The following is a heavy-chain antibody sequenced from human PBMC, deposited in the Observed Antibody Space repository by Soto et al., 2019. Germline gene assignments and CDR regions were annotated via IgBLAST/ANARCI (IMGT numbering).Heavy chain of an antibody. V-gene: IGHV1-69*12. CDR2: IIPIFGTA. D-gene: IGHD1-26*01. Sequence: QVQLVQSGAEVKKPGSSVKVSCKASGGTFSSYAISWVRQAPGQGLEWMGGIIPIFGTANYAQKFQGRVTITADESTSTAYRELSSLRSEDTAVYYCAREGDSGSYYYFDYWGQGTLVTVSS. J-gene: IGHJ4*02. CDR3: AREGDSGSYYYFDY. CDR1: GGTFSSYA.